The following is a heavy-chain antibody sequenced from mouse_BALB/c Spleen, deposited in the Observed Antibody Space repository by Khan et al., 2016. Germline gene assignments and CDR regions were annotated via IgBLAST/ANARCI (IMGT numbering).Heavy chain of an antibody. J-gene: IGHJ3*01. Sequence: EVQLQESGPGLVKPSQSLSLTCTVTGYSITSDYAWNWIRQFPGNRLEWMGYIGYSGTTSYNPSLSSRISITRDSSKNQFFLQLNSVTTEDTATYYCALLRAPYWGQGTRVTVSA. D-gene: IGHD1-1*01. CDR3: ALLRAPY. CDR2: IGYSGTT. V-gene: IGHV3-2*02. CDR1: GYSITSDYA.